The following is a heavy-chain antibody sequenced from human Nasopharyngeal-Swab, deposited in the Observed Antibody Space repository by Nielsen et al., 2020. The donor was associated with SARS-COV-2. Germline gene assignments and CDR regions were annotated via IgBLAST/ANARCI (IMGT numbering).Heavy chain of an antibody. Sequence: ASVKVSCKASGYTFTSYGISWVRQAPGQGLEWMGWISAYNGNTNYAQKLQGRVTMTTDTSTSTAYMELRSLRSDDTAVYYCARVLLWFGETHYYYYGMDVWVQGTTVTVSS. CDR3: ARVLLWFGETHYYYYGMDV. J-gene: IGHJ6*02. D-gene: IGHD3-10*01. CDR2: ISAYNGNT. CDR1: GYTFTSYG. V-gene: IGHV1-18*01.